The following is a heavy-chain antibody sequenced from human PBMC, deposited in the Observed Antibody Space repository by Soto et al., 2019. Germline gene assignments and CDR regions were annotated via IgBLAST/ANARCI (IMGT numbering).Heavy chain of an antibody. CDR3: ARGIGYCSSINCYSSRRLRFDS. D-gene: IGHD2-2*01. V-gene: IGHV4-34*01. Sequence: SEALSLTCAVYGGSFSGYYWTWIRQSPEKGLEWIGEVNHSGTTYYNPSLKTRVTISVHTPKNQFSLKMSSVTAADTAVYYCARGIGYCSSINCYSSRRLRFDSWGQGTLVTVSS. CDR2: VNHSGTT. J-gene: IGHJ4*02. CDR1: GGSFSGYY.